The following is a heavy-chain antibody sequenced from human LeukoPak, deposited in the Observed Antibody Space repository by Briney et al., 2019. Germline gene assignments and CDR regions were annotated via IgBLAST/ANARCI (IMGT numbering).Heavy chain of an antibody. D-gene: IGHD5-12*01. CDR3: ARGGYALVVDY. V-gene: IGHV3-33*01. J-gene: IGHJ4*02. CDR2: IWYDGGNK. Sequence: EGSLRLSCAASGFTFSSYDMHWVRQAPGKGLEWVAVIWYDGGNKYYADSVKGRFTISRDNSKNTLFLQMNSLRAADTAVYYCARGGYALVVDYWGQGTLVTVSS. CDR1: GFTFSSYD.